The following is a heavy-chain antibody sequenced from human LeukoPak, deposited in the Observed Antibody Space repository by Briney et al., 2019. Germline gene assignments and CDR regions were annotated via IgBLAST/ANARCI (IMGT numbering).Heavy chain of an antibody. Sequence: PGGSLRLSCAASGFTFSSYGMHWVRQAPGKGLEWVAVISYDGSNKYYADSVKGRFTISRDNAKNSLYLQMNSLRAEDMALFYCAKSNTDHLPGYSSGWYGAYYFDYWGQGTLVTVSS. J-gene: IGHJ4*02. V-gene: IGHV3-30*18. CDR1: GFTFSSYG. D-gene: IGHD6-19*01. CDR3: AKSNTDHLPGYSSGWYGAYYFDY. CDR2: ISYDGSNK.